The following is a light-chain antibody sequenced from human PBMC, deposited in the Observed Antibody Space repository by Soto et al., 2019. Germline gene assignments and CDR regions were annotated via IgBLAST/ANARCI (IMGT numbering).Light chain of an antibody. J-gene: IGLJ1*01. CDR1: SSEVGGYNY. Sequence: TQPGSMSGSPGHSITLSFPGTSSEVGGYNYVSWYQQHPGKAPKLMIYDVSNRPSGVSNRFSGSKSGNTASLTISGLQAEDEADYYCSSYTSSSTPYVFGTGTKVTVL. V-gene: IGLV2-14*01. CDR3: SSYTSSSTPYV. CDR2: DVS.